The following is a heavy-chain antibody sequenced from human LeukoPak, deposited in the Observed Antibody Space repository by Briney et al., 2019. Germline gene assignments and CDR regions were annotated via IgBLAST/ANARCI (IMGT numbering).Heavy chain of an antibody. CDR3: ARGRLAAAGTYYYYGMDV. V-gene: IGHV4-34*01. D-gene: IGHD6-13*01. Sequence: SETLSLTCAVYGGSFSGYYWSWIRQPPGKGLEWIGEINHSGSTNYNPSLKSRVTISVDTSKNQFSLKLSSVTAADTAVYYCARGRLAAAGTYYYYGMDVWGQGTTVTVSS. J-gene: IGHJ6*02. CDR1: GGSFSGYY. CDR2: INHSGST.